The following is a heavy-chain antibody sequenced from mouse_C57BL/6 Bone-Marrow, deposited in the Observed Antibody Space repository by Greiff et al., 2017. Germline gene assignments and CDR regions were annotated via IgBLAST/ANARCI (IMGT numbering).Heavy chain of an antibody. D-gene: IGHD1-1*01. V-gene: IGHV1-85*01. Sequence: QVQLQQPGAELVKPGASVKVSCKASGYTFTSYWMHWVKQRPGQGLEWIGRIYPRDGSTKYNEKFKGKATLTVDTSSSTAYMELHSLTSEDSAVYFCARVEFDGSSGDWYFDVWGTGTTVTVSS. CDR2: IYPRDGST. J-gene: IGHJ1*03. CDR1: GYTFTSYW. CDR3: ARVEFDGSSGDWYFDV.